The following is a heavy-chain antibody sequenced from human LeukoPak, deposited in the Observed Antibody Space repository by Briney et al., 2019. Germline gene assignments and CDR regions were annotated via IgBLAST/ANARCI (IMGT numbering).Heavy chain of an antibody. D-gene: IGHD3-10*01. CDR2: FYGTGNT. CDR1: GDSVSTAY. Sequence: PSETLSLTCTVSGDSVSTAYWSWIRQPAGKGLEWIGRFYGTGNTKYNPTLTSRVTISMDTSNNQFSLKLSSVTAADTAVYYCVRAAYASGSQGCFDPWGQGTLVTVSS. J-gene: IGHJ5*02. V-gene: IGHV4-4*07. CDR3: VRAAYASGSQGCFDP.